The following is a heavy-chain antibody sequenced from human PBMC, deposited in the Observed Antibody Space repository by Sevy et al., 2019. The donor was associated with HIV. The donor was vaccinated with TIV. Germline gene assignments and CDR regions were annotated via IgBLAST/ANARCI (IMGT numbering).Heavy chain of an antibody. D-gene: IGHD3-22*01. CDR2: ISYDGSNK. J-gene: IGHJ4*02. CDR3: ARDREWLLLPPYYFDY. Sequence: GGSLRLSCAASGFTFSSYAMHWVRQAPGKGLEWVAVISYDGSNKYYADSVKGRFTISRDNSKNTLYLQMNSLRAEDTAVYYCARDREWLLLPPYYFDYWGQRTLVTVSS. CDR1: GFTFSSYA. V-gene: IGHV3-30-3*01.